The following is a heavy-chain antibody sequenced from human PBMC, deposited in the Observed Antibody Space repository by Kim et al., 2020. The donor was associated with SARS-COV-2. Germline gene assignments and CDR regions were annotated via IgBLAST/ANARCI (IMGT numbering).Heavy chain of an antibody. D-gene: IGHD2-2*01. CDR1: GFTFTNAW. J-gene: IGHJ4*01. Sequence: GGSLRLSCAGSGFTFTNAWMSWVRQAPGKGLEWVARISYDGGGTTYEYSAQGRVSISVSSDEYTQYLQMQLLSAENEAVYDYSCKGYADGDYWG. CDR2: ISYDGGGT. V-gene: IGHV3-30*14. CDR3: SCKGYADGDY.